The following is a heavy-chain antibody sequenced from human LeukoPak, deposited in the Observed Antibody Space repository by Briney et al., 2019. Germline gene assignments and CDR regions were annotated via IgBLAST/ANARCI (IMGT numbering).Heavy chain of an antibody. J-gene: IGHJ4*02. CDR3: ARGVYYYDSSGYYWGIQYYFDY. CDR2: ISSSGST. Sequence: SETLSLTCTVSGDSISSGDYYWSWIRQPAGKGLEWIGRISSSGSTNYNPSLKSRVTISVDTSKNQFSLKLSSVTAADTAVYYCARGVYYYDSSGYYWGIQYYFDYWGQGTLVTVSS. V-gene: IGHV4-61*02. CDR1: GDSISSGDYY. D-gene: IGHD3-22*01.